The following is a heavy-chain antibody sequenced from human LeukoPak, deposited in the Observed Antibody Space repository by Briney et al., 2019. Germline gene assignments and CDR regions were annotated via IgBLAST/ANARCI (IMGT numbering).Heavy chain of an antibody. J-gene: IGHJ6*02. CDR1: GFTFSMYG. CDR3: ARGKGSGRVGYFYYGVDV. Sequence: GGSLRLSCAASGFTFSMYGMHWVRQAPGKGLEWVASIWINGRDETYVDSVKGRFTISRDNSTLFLQMNSLRAEDTAIYFCARGKGSGRVGYFYYGVDVWGQGTTVTVSS. CDR2: IWINGRDE. D-gene: IGHD3-10*01. V-gene: IGHV3-33*01.